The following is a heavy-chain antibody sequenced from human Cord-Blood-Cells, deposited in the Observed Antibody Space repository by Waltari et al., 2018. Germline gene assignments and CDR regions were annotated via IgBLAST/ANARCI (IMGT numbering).Heavy chain of an antibody. V-gene: IGHV1-18*01. CDR2: ISAYNGNT. Sequence: QVQLVQSGAEVKKPGASVKVSCKASGYTFTSYGISWVRQAPGHGLEWMGWISAYNGNTNYAQKMQGRVTMTTDTSTSTAYMELRSLRSDDTAVYYCARDWGAHPQNRVPTFYYYYGMDVWGQGTTVTVSS. D-gene: IGHD2-2*01. CDR3: ARDWGAHPQNRVPTFYYYYGMDV. CDR1: GYTFTSYG. J-gene: IGHJ6*02.